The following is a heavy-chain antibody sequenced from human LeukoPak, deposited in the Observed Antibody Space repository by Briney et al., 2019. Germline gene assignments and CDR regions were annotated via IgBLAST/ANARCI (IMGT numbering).Heavy chain of an antibody. D-gene: IGHD1-26*01. CDR3: AREGEFYPIGGFDP. CDR2: IYHSGST. V-gene: IGHV4-38-2*02. J-gene: IGHJ5*02. CDR1: GYSISSGYY. Sequence: SETLSLTCAVSGYSISSGYYWGWIRPPPGKGLEWIGSIYHSGSTYYNPSLKSRVTISVDTSKNQFSLKLSPVTAADTAVYYCAREGEFYPIGGFDPWGQGTLVTVSS.